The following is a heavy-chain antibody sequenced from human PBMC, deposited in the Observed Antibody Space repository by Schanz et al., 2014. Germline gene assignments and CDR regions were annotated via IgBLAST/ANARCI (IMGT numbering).Heavy chain of an antibody. CDR3: ARNVTHQTCCGYYCAFDI. D-gene: IGHD2-8*01. V-gene: IGHV4-4*07. Sequence: QLQLQESGPGLMKPSETLSLTCIVSGGSMTTYYWCWIRQPAGKGLAWIGRIHSSGTTDYKPTLQGRVTMTGNPSTNPSSMGLRGVRSDDTAVYYCARNVTHQTCCGYYCAFDIWGQGTMVTVSS. J-gene: IGHJ3*02. CDR1: GGSMTTYY. CDR2: IHSSGTT.